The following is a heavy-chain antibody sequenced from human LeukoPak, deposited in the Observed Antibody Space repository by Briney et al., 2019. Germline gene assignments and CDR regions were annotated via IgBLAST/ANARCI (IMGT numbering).Heavy chain of an antibody. CDR3: ARGGVLRSFDI. D-gene: IGHD3-10*01. Sequence: ASVTVSFKASGYTFTDYGVSWVRQAPGQGVEWMGWTSGYNSNTNSAQNLQGRVTLTTDTSSSTAYMELRSLTSDDTAIYYCARGGVLRSFDIWGQGTMVTVSS. J-gene: IGHJ3*02. V-gene: IGHV1-18*01. CDR1: GYTFTDYG. CDR2: TSGYNSNT.